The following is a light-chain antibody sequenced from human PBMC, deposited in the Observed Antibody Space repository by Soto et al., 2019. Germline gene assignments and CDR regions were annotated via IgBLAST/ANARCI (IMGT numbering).Light chain of an antibody. V-gene: IGKV3-20*01. CDR2: GAS. J-gene: IGKJ4*02. CDR3: QQYGSSPALT. Sequence: EIVLTQSPGTLSLSPGESATLSCRARQSVSSSYLAWYQQKPGQAPRLLIYGASNRATGIPDRFSGSGSWTDFNLNISRLEPEDFAVYYCQQYGSSPALTFGGGTKVEIK. CDR1: QSVSSSY.